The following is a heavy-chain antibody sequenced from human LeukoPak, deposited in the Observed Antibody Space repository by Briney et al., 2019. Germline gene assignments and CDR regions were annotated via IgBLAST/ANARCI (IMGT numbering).Heavy chain of an antibody. CDR1: GGSISSGGYY. V-gene: IGHV4-31*03. CDR3: ASNGGDYGYYGMDV. CDR2: IYYSGST. Sequence: SQTLSLTCTVSGGSISSGGYYWSWIRQHPGEGLEWIGYIYYSGSTYYNPSLKSRVTISVDTSKNQFSLKLSSVTAADTAVYYCASNGGDYGYYGMDVWGQGTTVTVSS. J-gene: IGHJ6*02. D-gene: IGHD4-17*01.